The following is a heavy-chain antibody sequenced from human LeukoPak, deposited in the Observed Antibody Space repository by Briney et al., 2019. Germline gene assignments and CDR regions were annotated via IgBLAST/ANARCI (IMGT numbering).Heavy chain of an antibody. J-gene: IGHJ5*02. Sequence: SETLSLTCTVSGGSISSGSYYWSWIRQPAGKGLEWIGRIYTSGSTNYNPSLKSRVTISVDTSKNQFSLKLSSVTAADTAVYYCARLPTGDDNWFDPWGQGTLVTVSS. D-gene: IGHD7-27*01. CDR1: GGSISSGSYY. CDR3: ARLPTGDDNWFDP. V-gene: IGHV4-61*02. CDR2: IYTSGST.